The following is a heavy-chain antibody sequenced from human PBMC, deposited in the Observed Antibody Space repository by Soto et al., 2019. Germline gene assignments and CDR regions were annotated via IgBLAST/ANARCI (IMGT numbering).Heavy chain of an antibody. Sequence: QVQLQESGPGLVKPSETLSLTCTVSGGSISSYYWSWIRQPPGKGLEWIGYIYYSGSTNYNPSLKSRVTISVDTSKNQFSLKLSSVTAADTAVYYCARHEVGWGPGGWFDPWGRGTLVTVSS. D-gene: IGHD6-19*01. J-gene: IGHJ5*02. CDR2: IYYSGST. CDR3: ARHEVGWGPGGWFDP. V-gene: IGHV4-59*08. CDR1: GGSISSYY.